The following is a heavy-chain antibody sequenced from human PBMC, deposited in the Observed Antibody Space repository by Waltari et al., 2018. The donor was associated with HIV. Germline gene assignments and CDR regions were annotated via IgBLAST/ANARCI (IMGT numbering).Heavy chain of an antibody. Sequence: EVQLVESGGGLVQPGGSLRLSCAASGFTFSTYWIHWVRQVPGKGVVWVSRIDTGGRTTTYADSVKGRVTISRDNANNTRYLQMNSLRVEDTAIYYCARDVAGARDYWGQGTLLTVSS. V-gene: IGHV3-74*01. D-gene: IGHD2-15*01. CDR2: IDTGGRTT. J-gene: IGHJ4*02. CDR1: GFTFSTYW. CDR3: ARDVAGARDY.